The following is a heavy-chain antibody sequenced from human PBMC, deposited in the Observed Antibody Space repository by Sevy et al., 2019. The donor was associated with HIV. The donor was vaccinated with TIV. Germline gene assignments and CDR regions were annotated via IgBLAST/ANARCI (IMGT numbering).Heavy chain of an antibody. CDR2: ISYDGSKK. V-gene: IGHV3-30*03. CDR3: AHSSGLYGYYYGMDV. CDR1: GVTFSSYG. D-gene: IGHD3-3*01. Sequence: GGSLRLSCAASGVTFSSYGIHWVRQAPGKGLEWVAVISYDGSKKNHAESMKGRFTTSRDNSKNTLYLEMSSLRPDDTAVYYCAHSSGLYGYYYGMDVWGQGTTVTVSS. J-gene: IGHJ6*02.